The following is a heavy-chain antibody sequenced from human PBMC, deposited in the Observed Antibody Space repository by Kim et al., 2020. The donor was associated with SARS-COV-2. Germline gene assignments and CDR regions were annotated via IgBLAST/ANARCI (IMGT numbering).Heavy chain of an antibody. D-gene: IGHD1-26*01. CDR1: GGSISSYY. J-gene: IGHJ6*02. CDR3: ARDLQVVGANYYYYGMDV. Sequence: SETLSLTCTVSGGSISSYYWSWIRQPPGKGLEWIGYIYYSGSTNYNPSLKSRVTISVDTSKNQFSLKLSSVTAADTAVYYCARDLQVVGANYYYYGMDVWGQGTPVTVSS. V-gene: IGHV4-59*01. CDR2: IYYSGST.